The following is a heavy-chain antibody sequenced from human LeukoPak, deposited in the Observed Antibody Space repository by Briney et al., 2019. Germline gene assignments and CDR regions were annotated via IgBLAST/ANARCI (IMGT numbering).Heavy chain of an antibody. V-gene: IGHV3-9*01. D-gene: IGHD3-9*01. Sequence: GRSLRPSCAASGFSFDDYAMHWARQTPGKGLEWVSGISWNSGSIAYADSVKGRFTISRDNAKNSLYLQMNSLTAEDTALYYCGRDGSNILTAYAFDIWGQGTMVTVSS. CDR1: GFSFDDYA. CDR3: GRDGSNILTAYAFDI. CDR2: ISWNSGSI. J-gene: IGHJ3*02.